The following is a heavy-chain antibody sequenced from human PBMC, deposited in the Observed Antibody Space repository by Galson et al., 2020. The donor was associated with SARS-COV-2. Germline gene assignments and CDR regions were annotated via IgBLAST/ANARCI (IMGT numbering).Heavy chain of an antibody. V-gene: IGHV3-33*01. D-gene: IGHD3-22*01. CDR2: IFYDGSDK. J-gene: IGHJ4*02. Sequence: GESLKISCAASGFTFSSHAMHWVRQAPGKGLEWVAQIFYDGSDKYYRDSVKGRFTISRDSSKNTVFLQMNNLRADDTAVYYCARDGQLSSGLAFDHWGQGTLVTVSS. CDR1: GFTFSSHA. CDR3: ARDGQLSSGLAFDH.